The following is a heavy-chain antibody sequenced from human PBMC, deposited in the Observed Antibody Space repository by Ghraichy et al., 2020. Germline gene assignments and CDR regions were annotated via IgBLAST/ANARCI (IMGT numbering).Heavy chain of an antibody. CDR1: GVSLSTTGMS. V-gene: IGHV2-70*11. CDR3: ARMRFSRGSSSYFDY. Sequence: GPALVKPTQTLTLTCTFSGVSLSTTGMSVSWIRQPPGKALEWLARIDWDDDKHYSTSLNSRLTISKDTSNTQVVLTMTNMDPVDTATYYCARMRFSRGSSSYFDYWGQGTLVTVSS. D-gene: IGHD1-26*01. J-gene: IGHJ4*02. CDR2: IDWDDDK.